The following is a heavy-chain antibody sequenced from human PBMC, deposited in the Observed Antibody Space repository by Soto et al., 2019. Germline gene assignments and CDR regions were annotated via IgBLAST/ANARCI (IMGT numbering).Heavy chain of an antibody. V-gene: IGHV3-64*01. CDR1: GFTFSSYA. CDR3: ARDLGGYAFDT. D-gene: IGHD3-16*01. J-gene: IGHJ3*02. CDR2: ISSNGGST. Sequence: EVQLVESGGGLVQPGGSLRLSCAASGFTFSSYAMHWVRQAPGKGLEYVSAISSNGGSTYYANSVKGRFTISRDKSQNALYPLMGIQRAEYMAVYYGARDLGGYAFDTWGQGTMVTVSS.